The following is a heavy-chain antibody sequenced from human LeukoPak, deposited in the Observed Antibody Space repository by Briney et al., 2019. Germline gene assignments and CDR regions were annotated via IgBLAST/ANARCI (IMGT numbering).Heavy chain of an antibody. CDR1: GYTFTSYY. CDR2: ISAYNGNT. D-gene: IGHD1-20*01. J-gene: IGHJ6*02. CDR3: ASSKGFFITGTLYYYYGMDV. V-gene: IGHV1-18*04. Sequence: GASVKVSCKASGYTFTSYYMHWVRQAPGQGLEWMGWISAYNGNTNYAQKLQGRVTMTTDTSTSTAYMELRSLRSDDTAVYYCASSKGFFITGTLYYYYGMDVWGQGTTVTVSS.